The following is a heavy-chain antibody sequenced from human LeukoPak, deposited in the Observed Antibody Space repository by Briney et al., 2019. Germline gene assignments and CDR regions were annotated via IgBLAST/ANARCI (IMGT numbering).Heavy chain of an antibody. CDR2: ISYDGSNK. CDR3: ARVSATQAAAFPYGY. V-gene: IGHV3-30-3*01. Sequence: GRSLRLSCAASGFTFSSYAMHWVRQAPGKGLEWVAVISYDGSNKYYADSVKGRFTISRDNSKNTLYLQMNSLRAEDTAVYYCARVSATQAAAFPYGYWGQGTLVTVSS. J-gene: IGHJ4*02. D-gene: IGHD6-13*01. CDR1: GFTFSSYA.